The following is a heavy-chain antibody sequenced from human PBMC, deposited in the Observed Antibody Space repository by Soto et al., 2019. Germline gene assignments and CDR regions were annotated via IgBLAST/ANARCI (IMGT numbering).Heavy chain of an antibody. CDR3: TTAPIVVEPAAIIAY. J-gene: IGHJ4*02. D-gene: IGHD2-2*02. V-gene: IGHV3-15*07. CDR1: GFTFSNAW. CDR2: IKSKTDGGTT. Sequence: PGGSLRLSCAASGFTFSNAWMNWVRQAPGKGLEWVSRIKSKTDGGTTDYAAPVKGRFTISRDDSKNTLYLQMNSLKTEDTAVYYCTTAPIVVEPAAIIAYWGQGTLVTVSS.